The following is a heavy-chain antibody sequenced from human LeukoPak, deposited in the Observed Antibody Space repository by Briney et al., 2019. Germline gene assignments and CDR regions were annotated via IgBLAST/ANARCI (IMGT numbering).Heavy chain of an antibody. V-gene: IGHV4-34*01. CDR2: INHSGST. Sequence: SETLSLTCAVYGGSFSGYYWSWIRQPPGKGLEWIGEINHSGSTNYNPSLKSRVTISVDTSKNQFSLKLSSVTAADTAVYYCARSGYSYGLGYWGQGTLVTVSS. CDR3: ARSGYSYGLGY. CDR1: GGSFSGYY. D-gene: IGHD5-18*01. J-gene: IGHJ4*02.